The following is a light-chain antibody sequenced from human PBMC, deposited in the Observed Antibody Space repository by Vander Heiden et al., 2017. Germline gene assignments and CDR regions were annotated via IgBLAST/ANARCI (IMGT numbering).Light chain of an antibody. Sequence: EIGMTQSPLSLPVTPGEPASISCRSSQRLLVSNGNKYLDWYLEKSGQSPQLLISLGSNRASGVPDRFSGSGSGTDFTLKISRVEAEDVGVYYCMQALQTPITFGQGTRLEIK. CDR1: QRLLVSNGNKY. V-gene: IGKV2-28*01. CDR3: MQALQTPIT. CDR2: LGS. J-gene: IGKJ5*01.